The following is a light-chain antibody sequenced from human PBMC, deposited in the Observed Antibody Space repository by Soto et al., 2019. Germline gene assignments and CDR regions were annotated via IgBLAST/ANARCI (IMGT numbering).Light chain of an antibody. Sequence: QSVLTQPASVSGSPGQSITISCTGTSSDVGGYNYVSWYQQHPGKAPKLIIYDVSNRPSGISNRFSGSKSGNTASLAISGLQAEDEADYYCSSYTIGNTWVFGGGTKLTVL. V-gene: IGLV2-14*03. CDR1: SSDVGGYNY. J-gene: IGLJ3*02. CDR3: SSYTIGNTWV. CDR2: DVS.